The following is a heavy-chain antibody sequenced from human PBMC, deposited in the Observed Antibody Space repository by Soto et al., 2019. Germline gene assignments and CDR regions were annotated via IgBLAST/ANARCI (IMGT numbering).Heavy chain of an antibody. V-gene: IGHV1-18*01. CDR1: GYTFTSYG. J-gene: IGHJ1*01. CDR2: ISPYNCNT. D-gene: IGHD3-22*01. Sequence: QVQLVQSGAEVKKPGASVKVSCKASGYTFTSYGISWVRQAPGQGLEWLGWISPYNCNTNYAQKLQGRVTMTTDTSTSTAYMELRSLRSDDTAFYYCARAVDYYDSSGYYTHEYFQHWGQGTLVTVSS. CDR3: ARAVDYYDSSGYYTHEYFQH.